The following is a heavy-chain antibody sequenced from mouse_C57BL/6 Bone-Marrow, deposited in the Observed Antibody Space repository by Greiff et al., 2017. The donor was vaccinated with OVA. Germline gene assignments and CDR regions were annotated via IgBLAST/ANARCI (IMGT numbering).Heavy chain of an antibody. Sequence: EVKLMESGGGLVQPGGSLSLSCAASGFTFTDYYMSWVRQPPGQALEWLGFIRNKANGYTTEYSASVKGRFTISRDNSQSILYLQMNALRAEDSATYYCASSYGSSSYFDDWGQGTTLTVSS. J-gene: IGHJ2*01. CDR1: GFTFTDYY. V-gene: IGHV7-3*01. CDR2: IRNKANGYTT. D-gene: IGHD1-1*01. CDR3: ASSYGSSSYFDD.